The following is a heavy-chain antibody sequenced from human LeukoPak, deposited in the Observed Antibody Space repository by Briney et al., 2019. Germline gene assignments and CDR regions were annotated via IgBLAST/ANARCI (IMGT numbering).Heavy chain of an antibody. V-gene: IGHV4-59*12. Sequence: PSETLSLTCTVSGGSISSYYWSWIRQPPGKGLEWIGYTHYSGTNYNPSLKSRVTISANTSKNQFSLKLSSVTAADTAVYYCARAGNLNEFDYWGQGTLVTVSS. CDR1: GGSISSYY. CDR2: THYSGT. CDR3: ARAGNLNEFDY. J-gene: IGHJ4*02. D-gene: IGHD1-20*01.